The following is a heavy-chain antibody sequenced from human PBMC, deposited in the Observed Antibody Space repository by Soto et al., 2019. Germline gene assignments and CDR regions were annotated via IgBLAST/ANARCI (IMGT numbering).Heavy chain of an antibody. CDR1: GGSISSGGYS. CDR2: IYHSGST. J-gene: IGHJ4*02. CDR3: ARETRDDSSGYYYDY. D-gene: IGHD3-22*01. Sequence: TLSLTCAVAGGSISSGGYSWSWIRQPPGKGLEWIGYIYHSGSTYYNPSLKSRVTISVDRSKNQFSLKLSSVTAADTAVYYCARETRDDSSGYYYDYWGQGTLVTASS. V-gene: IGHV4-30-2*01.